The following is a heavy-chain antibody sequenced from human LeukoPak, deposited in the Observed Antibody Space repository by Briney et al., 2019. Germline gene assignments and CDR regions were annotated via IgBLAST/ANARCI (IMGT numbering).Heavy chain of an antibody. CDR2: ISGSDTGT. J-gene: IGHJ4*02. D-gene: IGHD2-15*01. V-gene: IGHV3-23*01. CDR1: GFTFSTYA. Sequence: GGSLRLSCAASGFTFSTYAMSWVRQAPGKGLEWVSAISGSDTGTYYADSVRGRFTISRDNSKNMLFLQMNSLRAEDTAVYYCAKAPAGHCSGVICYPLDNWGQGILVSVSS. CDR3: AKAPAGHCSGVICYPLDN.